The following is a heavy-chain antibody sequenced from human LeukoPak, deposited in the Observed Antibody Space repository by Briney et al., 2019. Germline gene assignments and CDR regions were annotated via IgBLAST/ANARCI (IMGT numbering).Heavy chain of an antibody. D-gene: IGHD3-22*01. V-gene: IGHV4-59*12. CDR2: IYYSGST. Sequence: SSETLSLTCTVSGGSISSYYWSWIRQPPGKGLEWIGYIYYSGSTNYNPSLKSRVTISVDTSKNQFSLKLNSVTAADTAVYYCASLTMIVVPWGQGTLVTVSS. CDR3: ASLTMIVVP. J-gene: IGHJ4*02. CDR1: GGSISSYY.